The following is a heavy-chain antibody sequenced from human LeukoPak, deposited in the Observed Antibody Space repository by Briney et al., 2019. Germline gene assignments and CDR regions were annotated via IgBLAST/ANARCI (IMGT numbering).Heavy chain of an antibody. J-gene: IGHJ4*02. Sequence: ASVKVSCKASGYTFTSYDINWVRQATGQGREWMGWMNPNSGNTGYAQKFQGRVTMTRNTSISTAYMELSSLRSEDTAVYYCARGFLLVPASLGYWGQGTLVTVSS. D-gene: IGHD6-13*01. CDR2: MNPNSGNT. CDR3: ARGFLLVPASLGY. CDR1: GYTFTSYD. V-gene: IGHV1-8*01.